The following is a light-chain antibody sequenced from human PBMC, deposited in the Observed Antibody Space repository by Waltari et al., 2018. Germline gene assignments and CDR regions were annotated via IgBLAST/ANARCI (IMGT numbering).Light chain of an antibody. CDR2: GAS. J-gene: IGKJ1*01. CDR3: QQYNNWPSGRA. Sequence: EIVTTQSPATLSVSPGERATLSCRASQSVSSNLAWYQQKPGQAPRLLIYGASTRATGIPARFSGSGSGTEFTLTISSMQSEDFAVYYCQQYNNWPSGRAFGQGTKVEIK. V-gene: IGKV3-15*01. CDR1: QSVSSN.